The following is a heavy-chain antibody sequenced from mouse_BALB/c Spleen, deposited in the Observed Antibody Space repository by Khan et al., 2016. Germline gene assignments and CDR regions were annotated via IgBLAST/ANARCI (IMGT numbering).Heavy chain of an antibody. CDR3: ARTGAPYDMDY. V-gene: IGHV1S81*02. D-gene: IGHD3-1*01. J-gene: IGHJ4*01. Sequence: QVQLQQPGAELVKPGTSVRLSCKASGYTFTSYWMHWMKQRPGQGLEWIGEINPTYGRTDYNEKFKTKATLTVDKSSNTVYMQLSSLTSEDSAVYYCARTGAPYDMDYWGQGTSVTVSS. CDR2: INPTYGRT. CDR1: GYTFTSYW.